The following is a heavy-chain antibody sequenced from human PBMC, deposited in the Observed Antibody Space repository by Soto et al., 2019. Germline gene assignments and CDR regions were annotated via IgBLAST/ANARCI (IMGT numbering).Heavy chain of an antibody. Sequence: QVRLVQSGAEVKKTGASVRVSCKASGYSFTSYGISWVRQAPGQGLEWMGWISAYNGNTNYAQKLQGRVTMTTDTSTSTAYMELRRLRSDDTAVYYCARQQWLYYYYGMDVWGQGTTVTVSS. V-gene: IGHV1-18*01. CDR3: ARQQWLYYYYGMDV. D-gene: IGHD6-19*01. CDR2: ISAYNGNT. J-gene: IGHJ6*02. CDR1: GYSFTSYG.